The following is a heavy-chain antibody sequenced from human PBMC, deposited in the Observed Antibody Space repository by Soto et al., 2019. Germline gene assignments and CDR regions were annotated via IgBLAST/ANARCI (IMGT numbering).Heavy chain of an antibody. V-gene: IGHV4-30-2*06. CDR1: GDSISSGGLS. Sequence: QLQLQESGSGLLKPSQTLSLHCSVSGDSISSGGLSWNWLRQSPGRGLEWIGYLYYPGLTYYNPSLKSRASMSLDTSENQVSLSLSSVTAADSAVYYCARGRRSKTATAGTGWFDPWGPGTLVTVSS. D-gene: IGHD6-13*01. CDR3: ARGRRSKTATAGTGWFDP. CDR2: LYYPGLT. J-gene: IGHJ5*02.